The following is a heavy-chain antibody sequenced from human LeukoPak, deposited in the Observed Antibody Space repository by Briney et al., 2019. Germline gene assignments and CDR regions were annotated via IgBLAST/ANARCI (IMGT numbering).Heavy chain of an antibody. CDR1: GGSISSGGYS. J-gene: IGHJ4*02. V-gene: IGHV4-30-2*01. Sequence: PSQTLSLTRAVSGGSISSGGYSWSWIRQPPGKGLEWIGYIYHSGSTYYNPSLKSRVTISVDRSKNQFSLKLSSVTAADTAVYYCARDRGYSSGWYYFDYWGQGTLVTVSS. CDR3: ARDRGYSSGWYYFDY. CDR2: IYHSGST. D-gene: IGHD6-19*01.